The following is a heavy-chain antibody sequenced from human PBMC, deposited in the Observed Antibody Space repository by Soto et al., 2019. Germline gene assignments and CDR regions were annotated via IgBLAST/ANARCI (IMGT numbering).Heavy chain of an antibody. CDR1: GDSVSTNSAA. D-gene: IGHD3-16*01. Sequence: TCAISGDSVSTNSAAWNWIRQSPSRGLEWLGRTYYRSKWYNDYAVSVKSRITINPDTSKNQFSLQLNSVTPEDTAVYYCARVWDPSVDYGMDVWGQGTTVTVSS. V-gene: IGHV6-1*01. J-gene: IGHJ6*02. CDR3: ARVWDPSVDYGMDV. CDR2: TYYRSKWYN.